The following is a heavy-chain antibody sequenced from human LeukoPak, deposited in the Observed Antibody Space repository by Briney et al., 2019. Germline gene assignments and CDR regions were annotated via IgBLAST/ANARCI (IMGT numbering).Heavy chain of an antibody. CDR3: AKHYMGSSYNHGLDC. Sequence: SETLSLTCAVSGGSIAIRNYYWAWIRQSPGRGLEWLGSVYSSGSVYYNPSLKSRVTISVDTSKNQFSLKLSSVTAADTALYYCAKHYMGSSYNHGLDCWGQGTLVTVSS. D-gene: IGHD3-10*01. V-gene: IGHV4-39*01. J-gene: IGHJ4*02. CDR1: GGSIAIRNYY. CDR2: VYSSGSV.